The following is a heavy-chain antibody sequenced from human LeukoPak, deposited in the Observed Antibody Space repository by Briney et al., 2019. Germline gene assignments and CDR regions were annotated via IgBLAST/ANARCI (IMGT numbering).Heavy chain of an antibody. V-gene: IGHV4-59*01. J-gene: IGHJ4*01. CDR2: IYYSGST. CDR3: ARGGYYYDTFPFDY. Sequence: SETLSLTCTVSGGSISSYYWSWIRQPPGKGLEWIGYIYYSGSTNYNPSLKSRVTISVDTSKNQFSLKLSSVTAADTAVYYCARGGYYYDTFPFDYWGQEPWSPSPQ. D-gene: IGHD3-22*01. CDR1: GGSISSYY.